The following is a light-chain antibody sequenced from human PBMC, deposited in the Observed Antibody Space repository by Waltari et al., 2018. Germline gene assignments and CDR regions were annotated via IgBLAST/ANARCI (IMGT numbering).Light chain of an antibody. V-gene: IGKV3-15*01. CDR3: QQYPGT. CDR1: QSVSSN. Sequence: EIVMTQSPATLSVSPGERATLSCRASQSVSSNLAGYQQKPGQAPRLLIYGASTRATGIPARFSGSGSGTEFTLTISSLQSEDFAVYYCQQYPGTFGPGTKVDIK. CDR2: GAS. J-gene: IGKJ3*01.